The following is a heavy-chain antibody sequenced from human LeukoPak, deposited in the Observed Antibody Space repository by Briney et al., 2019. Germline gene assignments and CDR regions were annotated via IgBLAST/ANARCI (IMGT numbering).Heavy chain of an antibody. D-gene: IGHD2-2*01. Sequence: ASVKVSCKASGYTFTSYGISWVRQAPGQGLEWMGWISAYNGNTNYAQKLQGRVTMTTDKSTSTAYMELSSLRSEDTAVYYCARTLVPAATYNFDYWGQGTLVTVSS. CDR2: ISAYNGNT. J-gene: IGHJ4*02. CDR1: GYTFTSYG. CDR3: ARTLVPAATYNFDY. V-gene: IGHV1-18*01.